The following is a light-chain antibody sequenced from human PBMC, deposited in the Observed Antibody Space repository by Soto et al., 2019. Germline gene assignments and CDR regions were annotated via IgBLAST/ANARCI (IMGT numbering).Light chain of an antibody. CDR3: SSYAGSNNFNV. V-gene: IGLV2-8*01. J-gene: IGLJ1*01. Sequence: QSALTQPPSASGSPGQSVTISCTGTRSDVGGYNYVSWYQHHPGKAPKLMIYEVSERPSGVPDRFSGSKSGNTASLTVSGLQAEDQADYYCSSYAGSNNFNVFGTGTKLTVL. CDR2: EVS. CDR1: RSDVGGYNY.